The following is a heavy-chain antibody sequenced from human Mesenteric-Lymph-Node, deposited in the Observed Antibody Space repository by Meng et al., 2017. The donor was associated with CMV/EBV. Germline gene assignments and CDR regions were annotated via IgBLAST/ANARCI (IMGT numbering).Heavy chain of an antibody. CDR3: ARDWPPPHFRDDSGYYFNSGHFDY. CDR2: IYYSGST. V-gene: IGHV4-39*07. CDR1: Y. D-gene: IGHD3-22*01. Sequence: YWGWIRQPPGKGLEWIGSIYYSGSTYYNLSLKSRVTISVDTSKNQFSLKLSSVTAADTAVYYCARDWPPPHFRDDSGYYFNSGHFDYWGQGTLVTVSS. J-gene: IGHJ4*02.